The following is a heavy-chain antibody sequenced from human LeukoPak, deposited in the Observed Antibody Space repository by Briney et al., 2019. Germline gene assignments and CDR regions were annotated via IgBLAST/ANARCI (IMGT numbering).Heavy chain of an antibody. Sequence: GGSLRLSCAASGFTVSSNYMSWVRQAPGKGLEWVSVIYSGGSTYYADSVKGRFTTSRDNSKNTLYLQMNSLRAEDTAVYYCARVMGTVTTGYFDYWGQGTLVTVSS. D-gene: IGHD4-17*01. CDR3: ARVMGTVTTGYFDY. CDR2: IYSGGST. V-gene: IGHV3-53*01. CDR1: GFTVSSNY. J-gene: IGHJ4*02.